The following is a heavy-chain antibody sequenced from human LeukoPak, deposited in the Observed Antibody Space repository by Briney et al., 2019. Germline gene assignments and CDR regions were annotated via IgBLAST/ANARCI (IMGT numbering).Heavy chain of an antibody. Sequence: SETLSLTCAVYGGAFSGYYWSWIRQPPGKGLEWIGEINHSGSTNYNPSLKSRVTISVDTSKNQFSLKLSSVTAAGTAVYYCARVSWYYDFWSSYYMDVWGKGTTVTVSS. CDR3: ARVSWYYDFWSSYYMDV. D-gene: IGHD3-3*01. CDR2: INHSGST. CDR1: GGAFSGYY. J-gene: IGHJ6*03. V-gene: IGHV4-34*01.